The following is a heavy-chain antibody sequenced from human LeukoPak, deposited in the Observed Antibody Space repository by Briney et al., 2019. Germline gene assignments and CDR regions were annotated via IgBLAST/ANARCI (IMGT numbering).Heavy chain of an antibody. V-gene: IGHV4-34*01. J-gene: IGHJ4*02. CDR2: INHSGST. CDR1: GGSFSGYY. CDR3: ARRSGSYYGGVDY. D-gene: IGHD3-10*01. Sequence: SETLSLTCAVYGGSFSGYYWSWIRQPPGKGLEWIGEINHSGSTYYNPSLKSRVTISVDTSKNQFSLKLSSVTAADTAVYYCARRSGSYYGGVDYWGQGTLVTVSS.